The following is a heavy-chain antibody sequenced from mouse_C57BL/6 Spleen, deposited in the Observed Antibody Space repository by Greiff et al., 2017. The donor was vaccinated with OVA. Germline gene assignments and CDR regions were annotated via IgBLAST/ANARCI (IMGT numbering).Heavy chain of an antibody. CDR3: AHRVTTNAMDY. J-gene: IGHJ4*01. D-gene: IGHD2-2*01. Sequence: EVQRVESGAELVKPGASVKLSCTASGFNIKDYYMHWVKQRTEQGLEWIGRIDPEDGETKYAPKFQGKATITADTSSNTAYLQLSSLTSEDTAVYYCAHRVTTNAMDYWGQGTSVTVSS. V-gene: IGHV14-2*01. CDR1: GFNIKDYY. CDR2: IDPEDGET.